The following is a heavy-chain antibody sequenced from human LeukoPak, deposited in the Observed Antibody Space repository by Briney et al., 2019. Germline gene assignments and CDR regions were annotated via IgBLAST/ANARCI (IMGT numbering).Heavy chain of an antibody. D-gene: IGHD5-18*01. CDR2: ISGRGGST. CDR1: GFTFSGYA. Sequence: PGGSLRLSCAASGFTFSGYAMTWVRQAPGKGLEWVSAISGRGGSTYYADLVKGRFTISRDNSKNTLYPQMNSLRAEDTAVYYCAKAPPDSYYYYYGMDVWGQGTTVTVSS. V-gene: IGHV3-23*01. J-gene: IGHJ6*02. CDR3: AKAPPDSYYYYYGMDV.